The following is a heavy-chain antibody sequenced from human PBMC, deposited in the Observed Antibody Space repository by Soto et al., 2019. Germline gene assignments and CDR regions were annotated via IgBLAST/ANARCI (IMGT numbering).Heavy chain of an antibody. D-gene: IGHD2-8*01. CDR3: ATGYCTNGVCYPGDYYYGMDV. CDR1: GYTLTELS. Sequence: ASVKVSCKVSGYTLTELSMHWVRQAPGKRLEWMRGFDPEDGETIYAQKFQGRVTMTEDTSTDTAYMELSSLRSEDTAVYYCATGYCTNGVCYPGDYYYGMDVWGQGTTVTVSS. J-gene: IGHJ6*02. CDR2: FDPEDGET. V-gene: IGHV1-24*01.